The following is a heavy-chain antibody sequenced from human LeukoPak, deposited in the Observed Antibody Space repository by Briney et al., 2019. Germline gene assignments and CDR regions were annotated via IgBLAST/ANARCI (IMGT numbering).Heavy chain of an antibody. CDR3: ARDTRRGYRYGYLDY. CDR1: GFTFSTYA. CDR2: ISGGGGST. J-gene: IGHJ4*02. D-gene: IGHD5-18*01. V-gene: IGHV3-23*01. Sequence: RPGGSLRLSCAASGFTFSTYAMSWVRQAPGKGLEWVSVISGGGGSTYYADSVKGRFSISRDNSKNTLYLQMNSLSAQDTAVYYCARDTRRGYRYGYLDYWGQGTLVTVSS.